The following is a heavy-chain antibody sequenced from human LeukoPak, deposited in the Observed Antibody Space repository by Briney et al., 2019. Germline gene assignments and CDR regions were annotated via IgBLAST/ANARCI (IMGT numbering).Heavy chain of an antibody. CDR3: LSDSVLGY. Sequence: GGSLRLSCAASGFTFSSYWMHWVRQAPGKGLLWVSRIKTDGSTTFYADSVKGRFTISRDNAKNTVYLQMNSLRVKDTAVYYCLSDSVLGYWGPGTLGTVSS. CDR2: IKTDGSTT. CDR1: GFTFSSYW. J-gene: IGHJ4*02. D-gene: IGHD3-16*02. V-gene: IGHV3-74*01.